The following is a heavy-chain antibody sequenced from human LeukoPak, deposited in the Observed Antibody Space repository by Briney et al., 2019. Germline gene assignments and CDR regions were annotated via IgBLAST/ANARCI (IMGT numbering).Heavy chain of an antibody. V-gene: IGHV3-20*04. J-gene: IGHJ4*02. D-gene: IGHD4-17*01. CDR3: ARFNGDYYRIDY. CDR2: INWNGGST. CDR1: GFTFSSYW. Sequence: GGSLRLSCAASGFTFSSYWMHWVRQAPGKGLVWVSGINWNGGSTGYADSVKGRFTISRDNAKNSLYLQMNSLRGEDTALYSCARFNGDYYRIDYWGQGTLVTVSS.